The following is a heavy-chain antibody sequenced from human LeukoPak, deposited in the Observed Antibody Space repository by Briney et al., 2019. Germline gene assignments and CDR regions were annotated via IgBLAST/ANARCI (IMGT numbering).Heavy chain of an antibody. CDR1: GYTFTGYY. CDR3: ARAQWLGPGAFDI. D-gene: IGHD6-19*01. V-gene: IGHV1-2*04. CDR2: INPNSGGT. J-gene: IGHJ3*02. Sequence: GASVKVSCKASGYTFTGYYMHWVRQAPGQGLEWMGWINPNSGGTNYAQKFQGWVTMTRDTSISTAYMELSRLRSDDTAVYYCARAQWLGPGAFDIWGQGTMVTVSS.